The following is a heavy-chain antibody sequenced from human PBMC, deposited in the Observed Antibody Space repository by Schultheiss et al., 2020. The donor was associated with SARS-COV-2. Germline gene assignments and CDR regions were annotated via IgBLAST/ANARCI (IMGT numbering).Heavy chain of an antibody. J-gene: IGHJ4*02. CDR2: IYYSGST. CDR3: ARTIAAREVDY. D-gene: IGHD6-6*01. CDR1: GGSISSGGYY. Sequence: LRLSCTVSGGSISSGGYYWSWIRQHPGKGLEWIGYIYYSGSTYYNPSLKSRVTISVDTSKNQFSLKLSSVTAADTAVYYCARTIAAREVDYWGQGTLVTVSS. V-gene: IGHV4-31*03.